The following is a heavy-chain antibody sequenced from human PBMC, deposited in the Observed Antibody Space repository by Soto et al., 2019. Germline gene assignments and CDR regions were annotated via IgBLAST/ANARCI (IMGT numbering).Heavy chain of an antibody. Sequence: QLQLQESGPGLVKPSETLSITCTVSGGSISSSSYYWGWIRQPPGKGLEWIGSIYYSGSTYYNPSLKSRVTISVDTSKNQFSLKLSSVTAADTAVYYCARPRHCTNRVCSDFDYWGQGTLVTVSS. CDR3: ARPRHCTNRVCSDFDY. V-gene: IGHV4-39*01. D-gene: IGHD2-8*01. CDR2: IYYSGST. J-gene: IGHJ4*02. CDR1: GGSISSSSYY.